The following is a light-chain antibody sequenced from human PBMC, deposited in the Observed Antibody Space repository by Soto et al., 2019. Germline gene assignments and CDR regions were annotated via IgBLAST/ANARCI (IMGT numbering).Light chain of an antibody. CDR3: SSSTTDSTYV. Sequence: QSFLTQPASVSGSPGQSITISCTGTSSDVGRYNYVSWYQHHPGRAPKLLIYEVTKRPSGVSNRFSGSKSGNTASLTISGLQADDEADYYCSSSTTDSTYVFGSGTKVTVL. J-gene: IGLJ1*01. V-gene: IGLV2-14*01. CDR2: EVT. CDR1: SSDVGRYNY.